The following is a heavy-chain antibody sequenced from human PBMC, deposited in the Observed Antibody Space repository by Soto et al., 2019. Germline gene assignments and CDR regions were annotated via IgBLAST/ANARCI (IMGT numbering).Heavy chain of an antibody. J-gene: IGHJ6*02. D-gene: IGHD2-15*01. CDR3: ARSCSGGSCYYSYYYDGMDV. CDR1: GYTFTSYG. CDR2: ISAYNGNT. Sequence: QVQLVQSGAEVKKPGASVKVSCKASGYTFTSYGISWVRQAPGQGLEWMGWISAYNGNTNYAQKLQGRVTMTTDTSTSTAYMELRSLRSDDTAVYYCARSCSGGSCYYSYYYDGMDVWGQGTTVTVSS. V-gene: IGHV1-18*04.